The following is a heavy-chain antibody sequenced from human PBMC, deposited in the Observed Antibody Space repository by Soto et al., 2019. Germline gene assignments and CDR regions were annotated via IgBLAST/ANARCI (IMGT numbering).Heavy chain of an antibody. CDR2: ISGSGGST. J-gene: IGHJ4*02. CDR3: AKDRDIPVLSGGYYFDY. D-gene: IGHD2-15*01. Sequence: GGSLRLSCAASGFTFSSYAMSWVRQAPGKGLEWVSAISGSGGSTYYADSVKGRFTISRDNSKNTLYLQMNSLRAEDTAVYYCAKDRDIPVLSGGYYFDYWGQGTLVTVSS. CDR1: GFTFSSYA. V-gene: IGHV3-23*01.